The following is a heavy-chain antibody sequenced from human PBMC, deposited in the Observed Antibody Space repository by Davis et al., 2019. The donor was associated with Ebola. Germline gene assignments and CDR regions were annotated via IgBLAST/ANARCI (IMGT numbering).Heavy chain of an antibody. V-gene: IGHV1-2*02. D-gene: IGHD2-15*01. CDR1: GYTFTGYY. J-gene: IGHJ4*02. CDR2: INPNSGGT. CDR3: ARDRCSGGSCLDY. Sequence: ASVKVSCKASGYTFTGYYMHWVRQAPGQGFEWMGWINPNSGGTNYAQKFQGRVTMTRDTSISTAYMELSRLRSDDTAVYYCARDRCSGGSCLDYWGQGTLVTVSS.